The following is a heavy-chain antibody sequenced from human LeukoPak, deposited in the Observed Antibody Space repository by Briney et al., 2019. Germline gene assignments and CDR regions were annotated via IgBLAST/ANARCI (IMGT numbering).Heavy chain of an antibody. J-gene: IGHJ4*02. V-gene: IGHV4-59*08. CDR2: IYYSGST. D-gene: IGHD3-10*01. CDR1: GGSISSYY. CDR3: AGAIGSGSYYRAYFDY. Sequence: SETLSLTCTVSGGSISSYYWSWIRQPPGKGLEWIGYIYYSGSTNYNPSLRSRVTISVDTSKNQFSLKLSSVTAADTAVYYCAGAIGSGSYYRAYFDYWGQGTLVTVSS.